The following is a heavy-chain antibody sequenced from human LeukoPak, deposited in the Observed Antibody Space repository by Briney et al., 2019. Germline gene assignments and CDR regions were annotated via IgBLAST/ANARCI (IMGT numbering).Heavy chain of an antibody. D-gene: IGHD3-10*01. CDR3: ASASHITMLRGANDY. CDR2: IIPIFGTA. CDR1: GGTFSSYA. V-gene: IGHV1-69*13. Sequence: SVKVSCEASGGTFSSYAISWVRQAPGQGLEWMGGIIPIFGTANYAQKFQGRVTITADESTSTAYMELSSLRSEDTAVYYCASASHITMLRGANDYWGQGTLVTVSS. J-gene: IGHJ4*02.